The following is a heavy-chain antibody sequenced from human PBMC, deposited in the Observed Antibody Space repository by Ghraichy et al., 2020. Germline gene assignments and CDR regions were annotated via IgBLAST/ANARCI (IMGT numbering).Heavy chain of an antibody. V-gene: IGHV4-30-2*01. CDR3: ARVRTGYSNSWYYYYYGMDV. J-gene: IGHJ6*02. CDR2: IYHSGST. D-gene: IGHD6-13*01. CDR1: GGSISSGGYS. Sequence: SETLSLTCAVSGGSISSGGYSWSWIRQPPGKALEWIGYIYHSGSTYYNPSLKSRVTISVDRSKNQFSLKLSSVTAADTAVYYCARVRTGYSNSWYYYYYGMDVWGQGTTVTVSS.